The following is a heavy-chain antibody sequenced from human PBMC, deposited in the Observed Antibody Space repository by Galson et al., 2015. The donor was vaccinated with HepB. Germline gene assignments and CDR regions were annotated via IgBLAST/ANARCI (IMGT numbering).Heavy chain of an antibody. J-gene: IGHJ6*02. V-gene: IGHV3-33*08. D-gene: IGHD4-17*01. CDR2: LWSDGDNK. Sequence: SLRLSCATSGFAFTNCGMHWVRQAPGKGLEWVAVLWSDGDNKFYADSVKGRFTISRDNSENTLYLQMNSLRAEDTAVYYCARNIPVTTPLLDFYYYGMDVWDQGTTVTVSS. CDR1: GFAFTNCG. CDR3: ARNIPVTTPLLDFYYYGMDV.